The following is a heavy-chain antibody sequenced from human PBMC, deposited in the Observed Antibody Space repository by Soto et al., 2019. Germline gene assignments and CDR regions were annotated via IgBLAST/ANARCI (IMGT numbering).Heavy chain of an antibody. J-gene: IGHJ4*02. V-gene: IGHV1-69*13. CDR2: IIPIFGTA. CDR3: AREDSYFDY. Sequence: ASVKVSCKASGYTFTNYGITWVRQAPGQGLEWMGGIIPIFGTANYAQKFQGRVTITADESTSTAYMELSSLRSEDTAVYYCAREDSYFDYWGQGTLVTVSS. CDR1: GYTFTNYG.